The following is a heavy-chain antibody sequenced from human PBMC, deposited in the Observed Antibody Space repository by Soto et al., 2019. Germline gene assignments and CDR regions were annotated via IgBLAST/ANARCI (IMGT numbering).Heavy chain of an antibody. CDR2: IYWDDDK. CDR1: GFSLSTSGVG. CDR3: AHRQSSGGSRILKWFDP. V-gene: IGHV2-5*02. D-gene: IGHD2-15*01. Sequence: SGPTLVNPTQTLTLTCTFSGFSLSTSGVGVGWIRQPPGKALEWLALIYWDDDKRYSPSLKSRLTITKDTSKNQVVLTMTNMDPVDTATYYCAHRQSSGGSRILKWFDPWGQGTLVNVS. J-gene: IGHJ5*02.